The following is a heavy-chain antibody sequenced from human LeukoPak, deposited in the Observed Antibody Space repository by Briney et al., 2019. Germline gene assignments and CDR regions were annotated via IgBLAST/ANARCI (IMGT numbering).Heavy chain of an antibody. D-gene: IGHD3-10*01. J-gene: IGHJ4*02. CDR2: INHSGST. CDR1: DGSFSGYY. V-gene: IGHV4-34*01. Sequence: SETLSLTGAVYDGSFSGYYWSWIRQPPGKGLEWIGEINHSGSTNYNPSLKSRVTISVDTSKNQFSLKLSSVTAADTAVYYCARGKIWTTMVRGDAHFDYWGQGTLVTVSS. CDR3: ARGKIWTTMVRGDAHFDY.